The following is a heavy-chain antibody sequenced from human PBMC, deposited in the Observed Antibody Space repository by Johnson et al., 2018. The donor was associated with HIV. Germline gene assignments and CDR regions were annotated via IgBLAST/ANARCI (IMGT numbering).Heavy chain of an antibody. CDR1: GFTFSSYG. Sequence: VQLVESGGGLVQPGGSLRLSCAASGFTFSSYGMHWVRQAPGKGLEWVAVISYDGSNKYYADSVNGRFTISRDNSKNTLYLQMNSLRAEDTAVYYCAKARGIVGATGACDIWGQGTMVTVSS. D-gene: IGHD1-26*01. V-gene: IGHV3-30*18. J-gene: IGHJ3*02. CDR3: AKARGIVGATGACDI. CDR2: ISYDGSNK.